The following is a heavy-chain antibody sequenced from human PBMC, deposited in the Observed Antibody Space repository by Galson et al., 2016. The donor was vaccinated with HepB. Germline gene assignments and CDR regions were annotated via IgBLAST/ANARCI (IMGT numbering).Heavy chain of an antibody. CDR3: ARGFYDTVVVRGAAFDAFHI. Sequence: SVKVSCKASGGTFSSYAINWVRQAPGQGLEWMGGIIPIFGPPNYAQRFQGRLTITADESTRTAYMELSSLRSEDTAVYYCARGFYDTVVVRGAAFDAFHIWGKGTMVT. J-gene: IGHJ3*02. V-gene: IGHV1-69*13. CDR2: IIPIFGPP. CDR1: GGTFSSYA. D-gene: IGHD2-2*01.